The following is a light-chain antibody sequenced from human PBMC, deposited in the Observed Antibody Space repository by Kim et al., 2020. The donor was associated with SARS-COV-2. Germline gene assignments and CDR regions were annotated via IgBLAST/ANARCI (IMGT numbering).Light chain of an antibody. V-gene: IGKV3-20*01. CDR2: GAS. Sequence: WSPGERATLSGRASQSVNRNYLAWYQQKAGQAPRLLIYGASSRATGIPDRFSGSGSGTDFTLTISRLEPEDFAVYYCQQYVSSHTFGGGTKVDIK. J-gene: IGKJ4*01. CDR3: QQYVSSHT. CDR1: QSVNRNY.